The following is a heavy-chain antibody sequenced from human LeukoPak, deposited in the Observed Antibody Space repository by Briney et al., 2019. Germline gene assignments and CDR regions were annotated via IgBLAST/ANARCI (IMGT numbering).Heavy chain of an antibody. D-gene: IGHD2-15*01. Sequence: PSETLSLTCTVSGGSISNYFWSWIRQPAGKGLEWIGRIHDNGDSNHNPSLKSRVTMSLDTSMNQVSLKLASVTAADTAVYYCARAPSGSGGTCPSDHWGPGTQVTVSS. V-gene: IGHV4-4*07. CDR1: GGSISNYF. CDR3: ARAPSGSGGTCPSDH. CDR2: IHDNGDS. J-gene: IGHJ4*02.